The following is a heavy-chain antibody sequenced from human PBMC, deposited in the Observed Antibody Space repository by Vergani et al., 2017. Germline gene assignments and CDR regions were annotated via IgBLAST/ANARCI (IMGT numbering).Heavy chain of an antibody. Sequence: QVQLVESGGGVVQPGRSLRLSCAASGFTFSSYAMHWVRQAPGKGLEWVAVISYDGSNKYYADSVKGRFTISRDNSKNTLYLQMNSLRAEDTAVYYCARGPYDDILAGHSPYNYYYIDVWGKGTMVTVSS. V-gene: IGHV3-30-3*01. CDR1: GFTFSSYA. D-gene: IGHD3-9*01. CDR2: ISYDGSNK. CDR3: ARGPYDDILAGHSPYNYYYIDV. J-gene: IGHJ6*03.